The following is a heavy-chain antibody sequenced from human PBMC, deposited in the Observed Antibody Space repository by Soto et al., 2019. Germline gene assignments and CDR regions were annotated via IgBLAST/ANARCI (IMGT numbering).Heavy chain of an antibody. V-gene: IGHV4-4*02. CDR3: ARASYYYGSGRHNWFYL. CDR2: IYHSGST. CDR1: GGSISSSNW. D-gene: IGHD3-10*01. J-gene: IGHJ5*02. Sequence: PSETLSLTCAVSGGSISSSNWWSWVRQPPGKGLEWIGEIYHSGSTNYNPSLKSRVTISVDKSKNQFSLKLSSVTAADTAVYYCARASYYYGSGRHNWFYLWGKGSLVTVAS.